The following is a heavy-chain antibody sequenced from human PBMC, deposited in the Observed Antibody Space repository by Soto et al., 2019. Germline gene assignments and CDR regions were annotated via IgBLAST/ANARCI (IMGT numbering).Heavy chain of an antibody. D-gene: IGHD1-26*01. V-gene: IGHV4-39*01. J-gene: IGHJ4*02. CDR2: IYYSGNT. CDR1: GDPTISDIYY. CDR3: ARHLGPTGPNY. Sequence: SEPLSLTSPVFGDPTISDIYYWGWIPQPPGKGLEWIGSIYYSGNTAYNPSLKSRVTIFADTSKNHFSLKLGSGTAADTAVYYCARHLGPTGPNYRGQGTLVTVS.